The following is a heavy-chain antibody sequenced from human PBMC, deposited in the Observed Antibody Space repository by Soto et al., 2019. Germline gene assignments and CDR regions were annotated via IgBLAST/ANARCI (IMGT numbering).Heavy chain of an antibody. Sequence: QVQLVESGGGVVQPGGSLRLSCVASGINFSSYAMVWVRQPPGKGLEWVAVTSNDGYQKYYVDSVKGRFAISRDNSKNTVFLQMNSLRSEDTAVYYCARETYSIGHWIGYSDPGGRGTWGTVSS. J-gene: IGHJ2*01. CDR3: ARETYSIGHWIGYSDP. V-gene: IGHV3-30*09. D-gene: IGHD1-1*01. CDR2: TSNDGYQK. CDR1: GINFSSYA.